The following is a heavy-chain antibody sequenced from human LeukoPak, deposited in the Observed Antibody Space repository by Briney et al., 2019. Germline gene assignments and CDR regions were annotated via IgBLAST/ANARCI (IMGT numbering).Heavy chain of an antibody. CDR1: GFTVSSNS. J-gene: IGHJ4*02. CDR2: IYSGTI. Sequence: GGSLRLSCTVSGFTVSSNSMSWVRQAPGKGLEWVSFIYSGTIHYSDSVKGRFTISRDNSKNTLYLQMNSLRAEDTAVYYCAKASSTWDIVATIYYWGQGTLVTVSS. V-gene: IGHV3-53*01. D-gene: IGHD5-12*01. CDR3: AKASSTWDIVATIYY.